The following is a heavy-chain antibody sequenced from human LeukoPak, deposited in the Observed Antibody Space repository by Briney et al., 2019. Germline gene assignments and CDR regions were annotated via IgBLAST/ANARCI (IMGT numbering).Heavy chain of an antibody. CDR1: GGSISSYY. J-gene: IGHJ4*02. Sequence: SETLSLTCTVSGGSISSYYWSWIRQPAGKGLEWIGRIYTSGSTNYNPSLKSRVTMSVDTSKNQFSLKLSSVTAADTAVYYCARGSIAAAATDYFDYWGQGTLVTVSS. CDR3: ARGSIAAAATDYFDY. V-gene: IGHV4-4*07. CDR2: IYTSGST. D-gene: IGHD6-13*01.